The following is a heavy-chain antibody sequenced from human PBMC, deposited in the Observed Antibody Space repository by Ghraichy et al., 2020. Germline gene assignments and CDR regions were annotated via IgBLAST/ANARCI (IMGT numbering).Heavy chain of an antibody. J-gene: IGHJ3*01. D-gene: IGHD6-25*01. V-gene: IGHV3-21*06. CDR1: EFMFHTYT. CDR2: ISTTGGNI. Sequence: GGSLRLSCAASEFMFHTYTMNWVRQAPGKGLEWVSVISTTGGNIYYADSLKGRFTISRDNGKDSLYLQINSLRVEDTAVYYCARGAGITDALDVWGHGTRVSVSS. CDR3: ARGAGITDALDV.